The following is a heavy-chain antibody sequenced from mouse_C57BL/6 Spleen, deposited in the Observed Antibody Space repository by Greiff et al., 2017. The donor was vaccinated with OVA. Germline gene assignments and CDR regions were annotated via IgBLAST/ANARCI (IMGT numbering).Heavy chain of an antibody. Sequence: EVQRVESGGDLVKPGGSLKLSCAASGFTFSSYGMSWVRQTPDKRLEWVATISSGGSYTYYPDSVKGRFTISSDHAKNTLYLQMSSLKSEDTAMYYCARPAYYGSSYWYFDVWGTGTTVTVSS. J-gene: IGHJ1*03. CDR3: ARPAYYGSSYWYFDV. CDR2: ISSGGSYT. CDR1: GFTFSSYG. V-gene: IGHV5-6*01. D-gene: IGHD1-1*01.